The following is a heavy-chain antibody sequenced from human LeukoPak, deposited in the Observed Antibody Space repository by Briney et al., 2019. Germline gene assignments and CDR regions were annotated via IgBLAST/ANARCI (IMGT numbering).Heavy chain of an antibody. V-gene: IGHV3-30*01. CDR1: GFTFSSYA. CDR3: ARDGEVISYYYYYMDV. CDR2: ISYDGSNK. D-gene: IGHD3-22*01. J-gene: IGHJ6*03. Sequence: GGSLRLSCAASGFTFSSYAMHWVHQAPGKGLEWVAVISYDGSNKYYADSVKGRFTISRDNSKNTLYLQMNSLRAEDTAVYYCARDGEVISYYYYYMDVWGKGTTVTVSS.